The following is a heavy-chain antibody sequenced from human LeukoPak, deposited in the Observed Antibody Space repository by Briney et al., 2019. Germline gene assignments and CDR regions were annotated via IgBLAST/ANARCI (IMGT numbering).Heavy chain of an antibody. Sequence: ASVKVSCKASGGTFSSYAISWVRQAPGQGLEWMGRIIPILGIANYAQKFQGRVTITADRSTSTAYMELSSLRSEDTAVYYCAREAYDILTGYFDYWGQGTLVTVSS. CDR2: IIPILGIA. J-gene: IGHJ4*02. CDR1: GGTFSSYA. D-gene: IGHD3-9*01. V-gene: IGHV1-69*04. CDR3: AREAYDILTGYFDY.